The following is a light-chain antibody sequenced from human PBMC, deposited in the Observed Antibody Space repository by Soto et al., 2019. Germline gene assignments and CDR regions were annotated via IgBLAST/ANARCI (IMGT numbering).Light chain of an antibody. CDR2: DVS. CDR3: CSYASSYTSV. CDR1: SSDVGGYNY. Sequence: QSALTQPRSVSGSPGQSVTISCTGTSSDVGGYNYVSWYQQHPGKAPKLMIYDVSNRPSGVPDRFSGSKSGNTASLTISGLQAEDEGDYYCCSYASSYTSVFGGGTQLTVL. J-gene: IGLJ7*01. V-gene: IGLV2-11*01.